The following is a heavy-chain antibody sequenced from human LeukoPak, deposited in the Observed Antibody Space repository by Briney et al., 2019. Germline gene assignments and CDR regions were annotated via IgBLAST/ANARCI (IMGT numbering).Heavy chain of an antibody. Sequence: PGGSLRLSCAASGFSFTSYAMSWVRQAPGKGLEWVSSISSSSSYIYYADSVKGRFTISRDNAKNSLYLQMNSLRAEDTAVYYCAKYRRIAAAGNYFDYWGQGTLVTVSS. CDR2: ISSSSSYI. CDR3: AKYRRIAAAGNYFDY. V-gene: IGHV3-21*04. CDR1: GFSFTSYA. J-gene: IGHJ4*02. D-gene: IGHD6-13*01.